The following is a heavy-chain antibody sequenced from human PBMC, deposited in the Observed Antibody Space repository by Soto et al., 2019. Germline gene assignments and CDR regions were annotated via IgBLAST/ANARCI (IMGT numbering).Heavy chain of an antibody. Sequence: GGSLRLSCAASGFTFSSYAMSWVRQAPGKGLEWVSAISGSGGSTYYADTVKGRFTISRDNSKNTLYLQMNRLRAEDTAVYYCAKLPSAAATTAFGYYYYMDVWGKGTTVTVSS. CDR2: ISGSGGST. V-gene: IGHV3-23*01. D-gene: IGHD2-15*01. J-gene: IGHJ6*03. CDR3: AKLPSAAATTAFGYYYYMDV. CDR1: GFTFSSYA.